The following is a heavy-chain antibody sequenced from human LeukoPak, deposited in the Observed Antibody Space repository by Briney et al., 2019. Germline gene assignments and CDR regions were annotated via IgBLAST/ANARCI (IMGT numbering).Heavy chain of an antibody. V-gene: IGHV3-48*03. Sequence: TGGSLRLSCAVSGFTFSGYEMNWVRQAPGKGLEWVSYISSSGSIIYYAGSVKGRFTVSRDNPENSLFLQMNSLRAEDTAVYFCARVIQLTYMDVWGKGTTVTVSS. CDR1: GFTFSGYE. D-gene: IGHD3-16*01. J-gene: IGHJ6*03. CDR2: ISSSGSII. CDR3: ARVIQLTYMDV.